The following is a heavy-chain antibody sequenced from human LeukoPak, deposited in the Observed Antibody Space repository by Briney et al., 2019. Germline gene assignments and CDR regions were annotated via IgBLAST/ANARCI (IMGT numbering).Heavy chain of an antibody. J-gene: IGHJ4*02. Sequence: GGSLRLSCTVSGFTVSSNSMSWVRQAPGKGLEWVSFIYSDNTHYSDSVKGRFTISRDNSKNTLYLQMNSLRAEDTGVYYCAKDLSSGSRRAYWGQGTLVTVSS. CDR1: GFTVSSNS. V-gene: IGHV3-66*03. CDR3: AKDLSSGSRRAY. CDR2: IYSDNT. D-gene: IGHD6-19*01.